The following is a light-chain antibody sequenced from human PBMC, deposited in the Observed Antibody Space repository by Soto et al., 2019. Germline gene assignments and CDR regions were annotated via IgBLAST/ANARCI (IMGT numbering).Light chain of an antibody. V-gene: IGKV1-39*01. CDR2: AAS. Sequence: DILMTQSPSSLSASVEDRVIITCRASQSISNHLNWYQQKPGKAPKLLIFAASSLQSGVPSRFSGSRSGPDFTLTISSLQPEDFATYYCQQSYSSPPTFGQGTKVDNK. CDR1: QSISNH. CDR3: QQSYSSPPT. J-gene: IGKJ1*01.